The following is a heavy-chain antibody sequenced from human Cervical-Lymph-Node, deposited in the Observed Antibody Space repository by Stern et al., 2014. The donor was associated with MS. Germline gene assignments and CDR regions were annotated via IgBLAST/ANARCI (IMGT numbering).Heavy chain of an antibody. V-gene: IGHV1-69*01. Sequence: QLVESGAEVKKPGSSVKVSCKASGDTFKRNAFSWVRQAHGQGLEWMGGIIPISGKTAYAQKIQDRVRLTAEEYTGNASLGMGILRSEDTSVFYCAITDSAWDNPFHFYGMDVWGQVTTFTVSS. CDR3: AITDSAWDNPFHFYGMDV. CDR1: GDTFKRNA. D-gene: IGHD6-19*01. CDR2: IIPISGKT. J-gene: IGHJ6*02.